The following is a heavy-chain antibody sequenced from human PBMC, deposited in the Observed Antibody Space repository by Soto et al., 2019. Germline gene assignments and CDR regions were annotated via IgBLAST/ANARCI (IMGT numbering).Heavy chain of an antibody. CDR3: AAGKGPNQLLHFDY. D-gene: IGHD2-2*01. CDR1: GGTFSRHA. CDR2: IIPIFGTA. J-gene: IGHJ4*02. V-gene: IGHV1-69*01. Sequence: QVQLVQSGAEVRKPGSSVKVSCKASGGTFSRHAISWVRQAPGQGLEWMGGIIPIFGTANHAQKFQGRVTIIADESTSTVYMELSSLRSEDTAMYYCAAGKGPNQLLHFDYWGQGTLVTVSS.